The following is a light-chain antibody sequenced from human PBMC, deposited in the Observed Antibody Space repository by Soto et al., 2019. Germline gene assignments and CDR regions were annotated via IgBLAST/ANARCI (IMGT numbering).Light chain of an antibody. CDR2: EGS. J-gene: IGLJ1*01. V-gene: IGLV2-11*01. CDR3: CSYAGIGTYV. Sequence: QSVLTQPHSVSRSPGQSVTISCTGTSSDFGGYNYVSWYQQHPGKAPKLLIYEGSKRPSGVSNRFSGSKSGNTASLTVSGLQAEDEADYFCCSYAGIGTYVFGSGTKVTVL. CDR1: SSDFGGYNY.